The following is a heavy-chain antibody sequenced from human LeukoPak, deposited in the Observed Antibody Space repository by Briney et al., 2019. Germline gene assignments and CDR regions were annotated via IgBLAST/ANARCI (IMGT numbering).Heavy chain of an antibody. V-gene: IGHV1-46*01. CDR1: GFTFSSYY. CDR2: INPTGDST. J-gene: IGHJ5*02. CDR3: ARDNSRREGGTTFWWFDP. Sequence: GASVKVSCKASGFTFSSYYMHWARQAPGQGPEWMGLINPTGDSTFYAQKFQGRATVTRDTSTSTVYMELSSLRSEDTAVYFCARDNSRREGGTTFWWFDPWGQGTLVTVSS. D-gene: IGHD1-26*01.